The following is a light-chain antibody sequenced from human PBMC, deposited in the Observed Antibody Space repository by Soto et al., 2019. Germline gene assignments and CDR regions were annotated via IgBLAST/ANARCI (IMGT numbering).Light chain of an antibody. CDR1: QSISSW. Sequence: DIQMTQSPSTLSASVGDRVTITCRASQSISSWLAWYQQKPGKAPKLLIYKASTLESGVPSRFSGSGSGTEFTLAISSLQPDDYATYYCQQYNDNWTFVQGTK. J-gene: IGKJ1*01. CDR2: KAS. CDR3: QQYNDNWT. V-gene: IGKV1-5*03.